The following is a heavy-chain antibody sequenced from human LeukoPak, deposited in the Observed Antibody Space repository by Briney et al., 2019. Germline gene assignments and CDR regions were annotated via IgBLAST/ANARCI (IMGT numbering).Heavy chain of an antibody. CDR3: ARDGYSSGWFRYFDY. D-gene: IGHD6-19*01. Sequence: GGSLRLSCAASGFTVSSNYMSWVRQAPGKGLEWVSVIYSGGSTYYADSVKSRFTISRDNSKNTLYLQMNSLRAEDTAIYYCARDGYSSGWFRYFDYWGQGTLVTVSS. CDR2: IYSGGST. CDR1: GFTVSSNY. V-gene: IGHV3-66*01. J-gene: IGHJ4*02.